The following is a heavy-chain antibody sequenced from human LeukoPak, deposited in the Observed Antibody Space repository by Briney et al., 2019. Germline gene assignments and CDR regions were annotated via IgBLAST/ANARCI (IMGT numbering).Heavy chain of an antibody. J-gene: IGHJ2*01. CDR3: ARDEDWHFDI. V-gene: IGHV3-21*01. CDR1: EFTFRSYS. Sequence: AGGSLRLSCVASEFTFRSYSMNWVRQAPGKGLEWVSSISSTSRYKYYADSVSGRFSIFRDNDKKSLYLEMNSLGAEDTAVYFCARDEDWHFDIWGRGTLVTVSS. CDR2: ISSTSRYK.